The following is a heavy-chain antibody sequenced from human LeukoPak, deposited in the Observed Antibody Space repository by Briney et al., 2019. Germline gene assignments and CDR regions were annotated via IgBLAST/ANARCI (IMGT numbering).Heavy chain of an antibody. D-gene: IGHD6-6*01. V-gene: IGHV4-59*12. CDR2: IYYTGST. J-gene: IGHJ4*02. CDR1: GGSISTYY. CDR3: ARGSTFDY. Sequence: SETLSLTCTLSGGSISTYYWSWVRQPPGKGLEWIGYIYYTGSTDYNPSLKSRVTMSVDTSKNQFSLKLSSVTAADTAVYYCARGSTFDYWGQGTLVTVSS.